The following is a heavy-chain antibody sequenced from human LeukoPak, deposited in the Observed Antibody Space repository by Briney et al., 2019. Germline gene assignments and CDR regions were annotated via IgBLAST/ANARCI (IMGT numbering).Heavy chain of an antibody. CDR3: ASPSYSGWYFPH. D-gene: IGHD6-19*01. CDR2: INPSGGST. V-gene: IGHV1-46*01. Sequence: ASVKVSCKASGNTFTSYYMHWLRQAPGQGLEWMGIINPSGGSTSYAQKFQGRVTMTRDTSTSTVYMELSSLRSEDTAVYYCASPSYSGWYFPHWRQGTLVTVSS. CDR1: GNTFTSYY. J-gene: IGHJ1*01.